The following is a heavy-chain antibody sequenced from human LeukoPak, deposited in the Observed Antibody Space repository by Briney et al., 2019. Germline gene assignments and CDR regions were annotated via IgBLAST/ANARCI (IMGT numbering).Heavy chain of an antibody. Sequence: SETLSLTCAVSGYSISSGYYWGWIRPPPGKGLEWIGSIYHSGSTYYNPSLKSRVTISVDTSKNQFSLKLSSVTAADTAMYYCARESRQDYVYFDHWGQGSLVTVSS. J-gene: IGHJ4*02. D-gene: IGHD4-17*01. V-gene: IGHV4-38-2*02. CDR1: GYSISSGYY. CDR3: ARESRQDYVYFDH. CDR2: IYHSGST.